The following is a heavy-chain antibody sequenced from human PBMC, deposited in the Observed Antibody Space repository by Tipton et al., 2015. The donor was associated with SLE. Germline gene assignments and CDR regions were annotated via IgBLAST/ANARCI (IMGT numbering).Heavy chain of an antibody. CDR1: GFTFSNAW. CDR3: TTHLSIAVSGLDY. J-gene: IGHJ4*02. Sequence: GSLRLSCAASGFTFSNAWMSWVRQAPGKGLEWVGRIKSKTDGGTTDYAAPVNGRFTISRDDLKNTLYLQMYTLKTEDTAVYYCTTHLSIAVSGLDYWGQGTLVTVSS. CDR2: IKSKTDGGTT. D-gene: IGHD6-19*01. V-gene: IGHV3-15*01.